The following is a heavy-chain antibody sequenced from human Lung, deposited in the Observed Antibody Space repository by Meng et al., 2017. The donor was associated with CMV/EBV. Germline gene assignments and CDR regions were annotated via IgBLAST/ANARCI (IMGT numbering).Heavy chain of an antibody. V-gene: IGHV1-69*05. CDR3: ARESLQSGCFDY. CDR2: IIPMFGTK. CDR1: GGTFSSYD. J-gene: IGHJ4*02. Sequence: SVXVSXXASGGTFSSYDISWVRQDPGQGLEWMGGIIPMFGTKSYAQKFQGRVTITTDESTSTAYMELSSLRSEDTAVYYCARESLQSGCFDYWGQGTLVTVSS.